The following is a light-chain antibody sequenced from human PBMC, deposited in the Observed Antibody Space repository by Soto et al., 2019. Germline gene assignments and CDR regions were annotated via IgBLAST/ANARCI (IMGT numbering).Light chain of an antibody. CDR1: SSDVGAYNY. CDR2: EAR. J-gene: IGLJ3*02. Sequence: QSALTQPASVSGSPGQSITISCTGTSSDVGAYNYVSWYQQHPGKAPKLMIYEARNRPSGVSDRFSGSRSGNTASLTISGLQAEDESDYYCSSYTSSSTWVFGGGTKLTVL. V-gene: IGLV2-14*01. CDR3: SSYTSSSTWV.